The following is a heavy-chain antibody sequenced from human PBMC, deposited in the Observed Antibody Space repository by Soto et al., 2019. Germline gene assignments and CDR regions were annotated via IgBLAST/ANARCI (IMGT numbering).Heavy chain of an antibody. J-gene: IGHJ4*02. V-gene: IGHV2-5*02. CDR1: GFSLNTRGVG. CDR2: IYWDDDR. CDR3: ARDSSGWYGYDY. Sequence: SGPTLVNPTQTLTLTCTFSGFSLNTRGVGVGWIRQPPGKALEWLALIYWDDDRRYSPSLKSRLTIAKDTSKNQVVLIMTNMDPVDTATYYCARDSSGWYGYDYWGQGTLVTVSS. D-gene: IGHD6-19*01.